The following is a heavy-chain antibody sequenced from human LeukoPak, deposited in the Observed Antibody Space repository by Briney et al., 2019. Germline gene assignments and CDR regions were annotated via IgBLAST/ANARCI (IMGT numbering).Heavy chain of an antibody. CDR1: GGSISSGSYY. V-gene: IGHV4-61*02. CDR2: IYTSGST. J-gene: IGHJ6*03. D-gene: IGHD4-23*01. CDR3: ARDRDYGGRGETSYYYYYMDV. Sequence: SETLSLTCTVSGGSISSGSYYWSWIRQPAGKGLEWIGRIYTSGSTNYNPSLKSRVTISVDTSKNQFSLKLSSVTAADTAVYYCARDRDYGGRGETSYYYYYMDVWGKGTTVTVSS.